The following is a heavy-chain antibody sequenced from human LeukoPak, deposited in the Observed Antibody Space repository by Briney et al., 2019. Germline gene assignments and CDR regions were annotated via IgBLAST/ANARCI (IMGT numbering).Heavy chain of an antibody. V-gene: IGHV3-66*01. J-gene: IGHJ3*02. CDR2: IYGGGST. CDR1: GFTFDDYA. Sequence: GGSLRLSCAASGFTFDDYAMHWVRQAPGKGLEWVSIIYGGGSTYYSDSVKGRFTISRDNSKNTLYLQMNSLRAEDTAVYYCARGGGLLWFGELADAFDIWGQGTMVTVSS. CDR3: ARGGGLLWFGELADAFDI. D-gene: IGHD3-10*01.